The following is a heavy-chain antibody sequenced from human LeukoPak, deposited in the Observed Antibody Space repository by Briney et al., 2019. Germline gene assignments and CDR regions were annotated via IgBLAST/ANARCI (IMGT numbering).Heavy chain of an antibody. CDR1: GGSISSGGYY. CDR3: ARTSADYYYYYYMDV. V-gene: IGHV4-31*03. J-gene: IGHJ6*03. Sequence: SQTLSLTCPVSGGSISSGGYYWSWIRQHPGKGLEWIGYIYYSGSTYYNPSLKSRVTISVDTSKNQFSLKLSSVTAADTAVYYCARTSADYYYYYYMDVWGKGTTVTVSS. CDR2: IYYSGST.